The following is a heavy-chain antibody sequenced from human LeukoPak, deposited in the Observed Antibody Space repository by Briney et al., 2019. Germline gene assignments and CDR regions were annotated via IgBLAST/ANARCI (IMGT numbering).Heavy chain of an antibody. V-gene: IGHV4-39*07. Sequence: SETLSLTCNVSGASMSNYYWVWIRQPPGKGLEWIGSIYHSGTTYSGSTYYNPSLKSRVTISLDTSKNQFSLKVGSMTAADTAVYYCARDRYYDSGSYYNWGQGTLVTVSS. CDR3: ARDRYYDSGSYYN. J-gene: IGHJ4*02. CDR2: IYHSGTTYSGST. D-gene: IGHD3-10*01. CDR1: GASMSNYY.